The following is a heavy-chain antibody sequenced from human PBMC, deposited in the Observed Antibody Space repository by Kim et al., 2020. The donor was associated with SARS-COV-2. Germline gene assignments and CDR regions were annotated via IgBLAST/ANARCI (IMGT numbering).Heavy chain of an antibody. CDR3: ARGGYGSGSYIFWFDP. Sequence: SVKVSCKASGGTFSSYAISWVRQAPGQGLEWMGGIIPIFGTANYAQKFQGRVTITADESTSTAYMELSSLRSGDMAVYYCARGGYGSGSYIFWFDPWGQGTLVTVSS. CDR2: IIPIFGTA. D-gene: IGHD3-10*01. J-gene: IGHJ5*02. V-gene: IGHV1-69*13. CDR1: GGTFSSYA.